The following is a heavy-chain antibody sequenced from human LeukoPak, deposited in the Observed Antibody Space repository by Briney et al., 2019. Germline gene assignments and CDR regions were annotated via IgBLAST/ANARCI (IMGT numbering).Heavy chain of an antibody. CDR3: ARDLGEMAY. J-gene: IGHJ4*02. CDR1: GYTFTKYY. Sequence: SVKVSCKASGYTFTKYYIHWVRQAPGQGLEWMGGIIPIFGTANYAQKFQGRVTITTDESTSTAYMELSSLRSEDTALYYCARDLGEMAYWGQGTLVTVSS. V-gene: IGHV1-69*05. CDR2: IIPIFGTA. D-gene: IGHD5-24*01.